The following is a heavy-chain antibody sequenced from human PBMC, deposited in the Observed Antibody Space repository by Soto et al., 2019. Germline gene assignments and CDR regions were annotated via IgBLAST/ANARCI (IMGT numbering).Heavy chain of an antibody. V-gene: IGHV3-23*01. CDR2: ITGSGGDS. Sequence: QPGGSLRLSCAASGFSFSSYAMSWVRQAPGKGLEWVSAITGSGGDSYHADSVKGRFTISRDNTKDTLYLQMNSLRAEDTALYFCVKGSSSSRPYYFDYWGQGTPVTVSS. D-gene: IGHD6-13*01. CDR1: GFSFSSYA. CDR3: VKGSSSSRPYYFDY. J-gene: IGHJ4*02.